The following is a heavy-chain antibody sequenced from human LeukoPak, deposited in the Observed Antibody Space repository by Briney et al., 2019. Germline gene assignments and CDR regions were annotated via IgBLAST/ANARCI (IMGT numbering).Heavy chain of an antibody. CDR3: ARDVIVGATRKYDY. J-gene: IGHJ4*02. CDR2: ISYDGSNT. V-gene: IGHV3-30*03. Sequence: GRSLRLSCEASGFTFTRYGIHWVRQAPGKGLDWVALISYDGSNTYYADSVKGRFTISRDNSKNTLYLQMNSLRAEDTAVYYCARDVIVGATRKYDYWGQGTLVTVSS. D-gene: IGHD1-26*01. CDR1: GFTFTRYG.